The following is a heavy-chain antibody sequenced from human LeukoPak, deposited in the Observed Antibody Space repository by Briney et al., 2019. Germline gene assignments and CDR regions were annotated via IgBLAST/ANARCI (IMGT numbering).Heavy chain of an antibody. CDR1: GFTFSTYW. Sequence: PGGSLRLSCGASGFTFSTYWMGWVRQAPGEGPERVANINQDGSAKYYVDSVKGRFTISRDNAKKSLYLQMNSLRAEDTAVYYCARTPYTSGSYFPPDYWGQGTLVTVSS. CDR2: INQDGSAK. V-gene: IGHV3-7*03. J-gene: IGHJ4*02. D-gene: IGHD3-22*01. CDR3: ARTPYTSGSYFPPDY.